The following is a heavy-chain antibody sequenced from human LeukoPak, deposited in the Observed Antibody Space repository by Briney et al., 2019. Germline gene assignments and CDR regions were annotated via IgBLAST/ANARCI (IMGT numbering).Heavy chain of an antibody. Sequence: ASVKVSCKASGYTFTDHYMHWVRQAPGRGLEWMGFINPKTGATRYAQKFQGSITVTRDTSVNTAYMELSGLGPDDTAMYYCVRVAYCGANCYYYVDSWGQGTLVTVSS. CDR1: GYTFTDHY. V-gene: IGHV1-2*02. CDR2: INPKTGAT. D-gene: IGHD2-21*02. CDR3: VRVAYCGANCYYYVDS. J-gene: IGHJ4*02.